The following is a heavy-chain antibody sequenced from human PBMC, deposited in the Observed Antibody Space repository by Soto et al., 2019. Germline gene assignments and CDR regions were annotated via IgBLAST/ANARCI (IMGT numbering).Heavy chain of an antibody. CDR1: GFTFSDYD. J-gene: IGHJ6*02. D-gene: IGHD2-8*02. CDR3: AKDRRGYCSGDICSWGGMDV. CDR2: SATSGDT. Sequence: QPGGSLRLSCAASGFTFSDYDIHWVRQAAGKGLEWVSASATSGDTYFSDSVKGRFTISRDNAENSLYLQMNSLRAGDTAVYYCAKDRRGYCSGDICSWGGMDVWGQGTTVTVSS. V-gene: IGHV3-13*04.